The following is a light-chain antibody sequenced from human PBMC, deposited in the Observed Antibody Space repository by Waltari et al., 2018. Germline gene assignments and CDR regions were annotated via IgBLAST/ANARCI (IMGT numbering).Light chain of an antibody. V-gene: IGLV1-44*01. CDR3: ATWDDSLSGRV. CDR1: TSNIGTIT. J-gene: IGLJ3*02. CDR2: ANY. Sequence: QSVLTQPPSTSGTPGQRVTISCSGSTSNIGTITVTWYQLLPGTAPKTVIFANYHRPSGVPDRFSASKSGTSASLVISGLQSEDEADYFCATWDDSLSGRVFGGGTKVTVL.